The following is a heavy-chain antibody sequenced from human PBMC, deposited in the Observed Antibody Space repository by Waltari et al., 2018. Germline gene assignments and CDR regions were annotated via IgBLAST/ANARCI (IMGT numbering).Heavy chain of an antibody. CDR2: IYYSGST. J-gene: IGHJ3*02. V-gene: IGHV4-39*01. D-gene: IGHD2-2*01. CDR1: GGSISSSSSY. CDR3: ARICSSTSCIGYDAFDI. Sequence: QLQLQESGPGLVKLSETLSLTCTVPGGSISSSSSYWGWIRQPSGKGLEWIGSIYYSGSTYYNPSLKSRVTISVDTSKNQFSLKLSSVTAADTAVYYCARICSSTSCIGYDAFDIWGQGTMVTVSS.